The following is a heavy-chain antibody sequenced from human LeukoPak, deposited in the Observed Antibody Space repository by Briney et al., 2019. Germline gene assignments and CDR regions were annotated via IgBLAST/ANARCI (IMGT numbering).Heavy chain of an antibody. V-gene: IGHV3-48*03. J-gene: IGHJ3*02. D-gene: IGHD1-1*01. CDR2: ISSSGSTI. CDR3: ARKMKTGDRVGSFDI. CDR1: GFTFSSYE. Sequence: PGGSLRLSCAASGFTFSSYEMNWVRQAPGKGLEWVSYISSSGSTIYYADSVQGRFTISRDNAKNSLYLQMNSLTAEDTAVYYCARKMKTGDRVGSFDIWGQGTMVTVSS.